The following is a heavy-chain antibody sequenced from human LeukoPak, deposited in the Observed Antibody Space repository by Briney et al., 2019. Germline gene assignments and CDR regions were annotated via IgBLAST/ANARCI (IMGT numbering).Heavy chain of an antibody. V-gene: IGHV3-7*03. CDR3: ARSIPYGTTWYGRSDY. CDR1: GFPFSSYS. Sequence: GGSLRLSCAASGFPFSSYSMTWVRQAPGKGLEWVANIKPDGTTKFYVDSVKGRFTISRDNALNSLYLQMNSLRAEDTAIYYCARSIPYGTTWYGRSDYWGRGTLVTVSS. D-gene: IGHD6-13*01. CDR2: IKPDGTTK. J-gene: IGHJ4*02.